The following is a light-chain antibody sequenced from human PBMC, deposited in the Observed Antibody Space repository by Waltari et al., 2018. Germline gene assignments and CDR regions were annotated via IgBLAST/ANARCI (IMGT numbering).Light chain of an antibody. CDR2: WAS. CDR1: QTILYSSNNKDY. J-gene: IGKJ2*01. CDR3: QQYYSVPYT. Sequence: DIVMTQSPDSMAVSLGEGATINCKSSQTILYSSNNKDYLAWYQQKPGTPPKLLISWASPRESGVPDRISGSGSGTLFTLTISSLQAEDVAVYFCQQYYSVPYTFGQGTKLEI. V-gene: IGKV4-1*01.